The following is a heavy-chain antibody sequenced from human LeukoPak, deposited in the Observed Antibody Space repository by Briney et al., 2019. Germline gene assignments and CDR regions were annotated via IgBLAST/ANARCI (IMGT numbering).Heavy chain of an antibody. J-gene: IGHJ6*03. D-gene: IGHD4-17*01. Sequence: ASVKVSCKVSGYTLTELSMHWVRQAPGKGLEWMGGFDPEDGETIYAQKFQGRVTMTEGTSTDTAYMELSSLRSEDTAVYYCATAYGDYAGRYYYYYYMDVWGKGTTVTVSS. V-gene: IGHV1-24*01. CDR1: GYTLTELS. CDR3: ATAYGDYAGRYYYYYYMDV. CDR2: FDPEDGET.